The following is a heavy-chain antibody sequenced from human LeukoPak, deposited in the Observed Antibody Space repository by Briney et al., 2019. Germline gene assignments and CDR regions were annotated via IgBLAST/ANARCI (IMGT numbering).Heavy chain of an antibody. CDR2: ISYDGSNK. CDR1: GFTFSSYA. CDR3: ARDGAASTYYDFWSGYYFFDY. D-gene: IGHD3-3*01. J-gene: IGHJ4*02. V-gene: IGHV3-30*04. Sequence: GGSLRLSCAASGFTFSSYAMHWVRQAPGKGLEWVAAISYDGSNKYYADSVKGRFTISRDNSKNTLYLQMNSLRAEDTAVYYCARDGAASTYYDFWSGYYFFDYWGQGTLVTVSS.